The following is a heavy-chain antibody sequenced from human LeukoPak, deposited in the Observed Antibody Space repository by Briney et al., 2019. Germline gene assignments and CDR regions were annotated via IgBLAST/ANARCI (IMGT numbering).Heavy chain of an antibody. D-gene: IGHD3-10*01. J-gene: IGHJ4*02. CDR1: GFTFSSYS. V-gene: IGHV3-48*04. CDR3: ARDRRDYYGSGSYEAFDY. CDR2: ISSSSSTI. Sequence: PGGSLRLSCAASGFTFSSYSMNWVRQAPGKGLEWVSYISSSSSTIYYADSVKGRFTISRDNAKNSLYLQMNSLRAEDTAVYYCARDRRDYYGSGSYEAFDYWGQGTLVTVSS.